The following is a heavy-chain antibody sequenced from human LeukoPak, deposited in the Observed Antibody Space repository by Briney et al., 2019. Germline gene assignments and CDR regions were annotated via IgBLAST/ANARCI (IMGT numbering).Heavy chain of an antibody. D-gene: IGHD3-10*01. CDR3: ARDHYYGLGSRSDY. Sequence: SVKVSCKASGGTFSSYAISWVRQAPGQGLEWMGRIIPILGIANYAQKFQGRVTITADKSTSTAYMELSSLRSEDTAVYYCARDHYYGLGSRSDYWGQGTLVTVSS. CDR1: GGTFSSYA. J-gene: IGHJ4*02. CDR2: IIPILGIA. V-gene: IGHV1-69*04.